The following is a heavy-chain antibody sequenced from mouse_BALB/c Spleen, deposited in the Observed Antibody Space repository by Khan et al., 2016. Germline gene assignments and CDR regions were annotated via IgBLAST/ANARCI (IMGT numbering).Heavy chain of an antibody. CDR1: GYTFTDYV. J-gene: IGHJ4*01. CDR2: IYPGSGST. CDR3: ARYGNYYYAMDY. Sequence: QVQLQQPGPELVKPGASVKMSCKASGYTFTDYVISWVKQRTGQGLEWIGEIYPGSGSTYYNEKFKGKATLTADKSSNTAYMQPSSLTSEDSAVYFCARYGNYYYAMDYWGQGTSVTVSS. V-gene: IGHV1-77*01. D-gene: IGHD2-1*01.